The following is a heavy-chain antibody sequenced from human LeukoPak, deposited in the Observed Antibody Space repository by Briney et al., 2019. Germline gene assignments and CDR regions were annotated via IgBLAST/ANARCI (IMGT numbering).Heavy chain of an antibody. CDR1: GFTFSRYD. Sequence: GGSLRLSCAASGFTFSRYDMHWVRHATGKGLEWVSGIGTAGDTYYAGSVKSRFTISRENAKNSLYLQMNSLTAGDTAVYYCAGAGSETQWRAFDFWGQGALVTVFS. D-gene: IGHD6-19*01. CDR2: IGTAGDT. V-gene: IGHV3-13*01. J-gene: IGHJ4*02. CDR3: AGAGSETQWRAFDF.